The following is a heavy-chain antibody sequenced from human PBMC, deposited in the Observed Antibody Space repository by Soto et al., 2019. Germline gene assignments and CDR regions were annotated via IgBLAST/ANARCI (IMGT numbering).Heavy chain of an antibody. J-gene: IGHJ4*02. D-gene: IGHD3-10*01. V-gene: IGHV1-8*01. CDR3: AKVSRKGSAIDFDY. CDR1: GYTFSNYD. CDR2: VNTKNGDT. Sequence: QVQLVQSGAELKKPGASVKVSCKASGYTFSNYDMNWVRQATGQGPEWIGWVNTKNGDTGYAQKFQGRVTLTTDISTTTAYMELTSLRSEDTAIYYCAKVSRKGSAIDFDYWGQGTLITVSS.